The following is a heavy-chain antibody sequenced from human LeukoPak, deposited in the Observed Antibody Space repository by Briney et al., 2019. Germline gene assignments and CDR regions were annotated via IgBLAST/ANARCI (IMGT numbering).Heavy chain of an antibody. CDR3: ARGGKSSYDAVDL. J-gene: IGHJ3*01. Sequence: GGSLRLSCAASGFTFSSYSMNRVRQAPGKGLEWGSYIDTSSNVIYYADSVKGRFTLSRDNAKNSLYLHLSSLRAEDTAVYYCARGGKSSYDAVDLWGQGTMVTVSS. CDR1: GFTFSSYS. V-gene: IGHV3-48*01. D-gene: IGHD2-2*01. CDR2: IDTSSNVI.